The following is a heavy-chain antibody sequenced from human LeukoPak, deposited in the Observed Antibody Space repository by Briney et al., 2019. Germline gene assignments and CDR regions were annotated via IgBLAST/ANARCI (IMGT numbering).Heavy chain of an antibody. CDR1: GYTLTELS. CDR2: FDPEVGET. D-gene: IGHD6-19*01. V-gene: IGHV1-24*01. Sequence: AASVKVSCKVSGYTLTELSMRWVRQAPGKGLEWMGGFDPEVGETIYAQKFQGRVTMTEDTSTDTAYMELSRLRSDDTAVYFCASITIAVAGMPLDYWGQGTLVTVSS. CDR3: ASITIAVAGMPLDY. J-gene: IGHJ4*02.